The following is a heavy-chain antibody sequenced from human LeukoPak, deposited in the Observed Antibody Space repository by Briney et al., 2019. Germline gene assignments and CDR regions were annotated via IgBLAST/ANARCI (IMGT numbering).Heavy chain of an antibody. CDR3: ARGRGSGWYDAFDI. D-gene: IGHD6-19*01. V-gene: IGHV3-33*01. CDR2: IWYDGSNK. CDR1: GFTFSSHG. Sequence: GGSLRLSCAASGFTFSSHGMHWVRQAPGKGLEWVAVIWYDGSNKFYADSVGGRFTISRDNSKNTLYVQMNSLRAEDTAVYYCARGRGSGWYDAFDIWGQGTIVTVSS. J-gene: IGHJ3*02.